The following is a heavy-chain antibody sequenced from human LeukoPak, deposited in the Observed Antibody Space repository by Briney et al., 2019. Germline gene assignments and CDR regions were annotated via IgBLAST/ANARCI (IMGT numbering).Heavy chain of an antibody. CDR2: IKEDGSEK. CDR3: ARGGPTVGTDY. Sequence: PGGSLRLSCAGSGFTFRNYWMNWVRQAPGKGLEWVANIKEDGSEKYYVDSVKGRFTVSRDNAKNSLYLQINSLRADDTAVYYCARGGPTVGTDYSGQGTLVTVSS. V-gene: IGHV3-7*01. D-gene: IGHD1-26*01. J-gene: IGHJ4*02. CDR1: GFTFRNYW.